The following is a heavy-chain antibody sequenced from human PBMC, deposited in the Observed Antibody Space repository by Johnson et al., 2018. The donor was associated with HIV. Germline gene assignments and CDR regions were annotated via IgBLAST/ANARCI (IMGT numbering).Heavy chain of an antibody. Sequence: VQLVESGGGLVKPGGSLRLSCAASGFTFSSSWMHWVCQAPEKGLEWVADIKCDGSEKYYVDSVKGRLTISRDNAKNSLYRQVNSLRAEDMTVYYCVRRWIVAARPPENAFDIWGQGTMVTVSS. CDR1: GFTFSSSW. D-gene: IGHD6-6*01. CDR2: IKCDGSEK. J-gene: IGHJ3*02. V-gene: IGHV3-52*01. CDR3: VRRWIVAARPPENAFDI.